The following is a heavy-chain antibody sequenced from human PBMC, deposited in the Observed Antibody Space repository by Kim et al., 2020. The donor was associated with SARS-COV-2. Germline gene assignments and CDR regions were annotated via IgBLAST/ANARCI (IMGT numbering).Heavy chain of an antibody. CDR2: IYHSGST. Sequence: SETLSLTCAVSGGSISSSNWWSWVRQPPGKGLEWIGEIYHSGSTNYNPSLKSRVTISVDKSKNQFSLKLSSVTAADTAVYYCARVRGGLYYYYGMDVWGQGTTVTVSS. V-gene: IGHV4-4*02. J-gene: IGHJ6*02. CDR1: GGSISSSNW. CDR3: ARVRGGLYYYYGMDV.